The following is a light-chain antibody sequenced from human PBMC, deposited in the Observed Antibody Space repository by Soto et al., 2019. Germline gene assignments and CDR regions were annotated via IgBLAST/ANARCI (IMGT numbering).Light chain of an antibody. J-gene: IGLJ3*02. CDR1: KLGDKY. Sequence: SYELTQPPSVSVSPGQTASITCSGDKLGDKYACWYQQKPGQSPVLVIYQDSKRPSGIPERFSGSNSGNTATLTISGTQADDESDYYCVLYLGSGIWAFGGGTKLTVL. CDR3: VLYLGSGIWA. CDR2: QDS. V-gene: IGLV3-1*01.